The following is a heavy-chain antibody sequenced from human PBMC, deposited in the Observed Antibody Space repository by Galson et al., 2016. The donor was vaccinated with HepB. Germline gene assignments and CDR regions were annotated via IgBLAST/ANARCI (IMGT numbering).Heavy chain of an antibody. CDR2: IITMFGTS. D-gene: IGHD1-7*01. CDR3: ATFQWDGELLFYFDS. J-gene: IGHJ4*02. V-gene: IGHV1-69*13. Sequence: SVKVSCKASGGSFSSYAISWVRQAPGQGLEWMGGIITMFGTSNYAQKFQGRVTITADESTSTAYMELSGLRSEDTALYYGATFQWDGELLFYFDSWGQGTLVTVSS. CDR1: GGSFSSYA.